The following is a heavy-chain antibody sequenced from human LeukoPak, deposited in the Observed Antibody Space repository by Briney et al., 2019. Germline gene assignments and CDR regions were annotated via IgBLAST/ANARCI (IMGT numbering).Heavy chain of an antibody. J-gene: IGHJ4*02. Sequence: ASVKVSCKASGYTFTGYYMHWVRQAPGQGLEWMGWINPNSGGTNYAQKFQGRVTMTRDTSISTAYMELSRLRSDDTAVYYCARVPHNWDPQYYFDYWGQGTLVTVPS. D-gene: IGHD1-20*01. CDR2: INPNSGGT. CDR3: ARVPHNWDPQYYFDY. V-gene: IGHV1-2*02. CDR1: GYTFTGYY.